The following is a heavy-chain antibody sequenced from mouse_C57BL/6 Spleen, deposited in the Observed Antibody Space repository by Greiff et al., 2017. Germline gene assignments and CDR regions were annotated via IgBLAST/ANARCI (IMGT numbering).Heavy chain of an antibody. D-gene: IGHD2-5*01. V-gene: IGHV1-7*01. CDR1: GYTFTSYW. CDR2: INPSSGYT. J-gene: IGHJ4*01. Sequence: QVQLQQSGAELAKPGASVKLSCKASGYTFTSYWMHWVKQRPGQGLEWIGYINPSSGYTKYNQKFKDKATLTADKSSSTAYMQLSSLTYEDSTVYYCARCHSNGPYAMDYWGQGTSVTVSS. CDR3: ARCHSNGPYAMDY.